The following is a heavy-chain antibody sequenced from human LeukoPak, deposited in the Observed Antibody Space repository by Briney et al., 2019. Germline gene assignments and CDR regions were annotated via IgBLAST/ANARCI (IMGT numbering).Heavy chain of an antibody. D-gene: IGHD2-15*01. CDR1: GFTFDDYA. CDR2: ISWNSGSI. Sequence: GRSLRLSCAASGFTFDDYAMHWVRQAPGQGLEWVSGISWNSGSIGYADSAKGRFTISRDNAKNSLYLQMNSLRAEDTALYYCAKGLGYCRGGSCYPDYWGQGTLVTVSS. CDR3: AKGLGYCRGGSCYPDY. J-gene: IGHJ4*02. V-gene: IGHV3-9*01.